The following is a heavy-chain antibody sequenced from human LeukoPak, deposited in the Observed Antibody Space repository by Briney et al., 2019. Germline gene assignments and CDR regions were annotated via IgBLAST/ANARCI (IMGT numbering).Heavy chain of an antibody. D-gene: IGHD2-21*02. Sequence: ASVKVSCKASGYTFTNYDINWVRQATGQGLEWMGYMNPNSGNNAYAQKFQGRVTITKDTSISTAYMELTSLRVEDTAMYYCARGGGLWWRQGMGAFDIWGQGTMVTVSS. CDR2: MNPNSGNN. J-gene: IGHJ3*02. CDR1: GYTFTNYD. V-gene: IGHV1-8*03. CDR3: ARGGGLWWRQGMGAFDI.